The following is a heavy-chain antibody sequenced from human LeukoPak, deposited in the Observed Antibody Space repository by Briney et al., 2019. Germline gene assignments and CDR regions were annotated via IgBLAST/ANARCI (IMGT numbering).Heavy chain of an antibody. J-gene: IGHJ6*02. D-gene: IGHD6-13*01. V-gene: IGHV4-4*07. CDR3: ARVLYSSSWLPGYYYGMDV. CDR2: IYTSGST. Sequence: SETLSLTCTVSGGSISSYYWSWIRQPAGKGLEWIGRIYTSGSTNYNPSLKSRVTMSVDTSKNQFSLKLSSVTAADTAVYYCARVLYSSSWLPGYYYGMDVWGQGTTVTVSS. CDR1: GGSISSYY.